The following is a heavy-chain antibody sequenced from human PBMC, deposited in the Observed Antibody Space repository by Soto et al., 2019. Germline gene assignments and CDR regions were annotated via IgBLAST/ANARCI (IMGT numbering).Heavy chain of an antibody. J-gene: IGHJ4*02. CDR3: ARGGIH. CDR2: VSGSGTT. CDR1: GYTFNSHE. D-gene: IGHD6-13*01. V-gene: IGHV3-48*03. Sequence: VGSLRLSCVASGYTFNSHEMNWIRQTPGKRLEWISSVSGSGTTKYADSVKGRFTISRDNAHKSIYLQMNSLRVEDTGVYYCARGGIHWGQGALVTVSS.